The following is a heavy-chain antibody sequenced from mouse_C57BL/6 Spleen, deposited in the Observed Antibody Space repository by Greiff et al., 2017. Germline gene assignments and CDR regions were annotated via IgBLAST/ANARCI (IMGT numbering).Heavy chain of an antibody. CDR2: IHPNSGST. CDR1: GYTFTSYW. J-gene: IGHJ2*01. Sequence: QVQLQQPGAELVKPGASVTLSCKASGYTFTSYWMHWVKQRPGQGLEWIGMIHPNSGSTNYNEKFKSKATLTVDKSSSTAYMQLSSLTSEDSAVYYCARLGDGGYFDYWGQGTTLTVSS. D-gene: IGHD3-3*01. V-gene: IGHV1-64*01. CDR3: ARLGDGGYFDY.